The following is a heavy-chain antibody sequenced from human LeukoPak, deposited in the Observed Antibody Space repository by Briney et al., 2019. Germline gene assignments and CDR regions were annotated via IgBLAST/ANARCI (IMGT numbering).Heavy chain of an antibody. V-gene: IGHV1-46*01. D-gene: IGHD3-22*01. CDR2: ISPSGGST. CDR1: GYTFTSNY. CDR3: ARNHHDRGGYYYYFEL. Sequence: GASVKVSCKAFGYTFTSNYMHWVRQAPGQGPEWMGVISPSGGSTTYAQKLQGRVTMTTDTSTSTVYMELRSLTSDDTAVYYCARNHHDRGGYYYYFELWGQGTLVTVSA. J-gene: IGHJ4*02.